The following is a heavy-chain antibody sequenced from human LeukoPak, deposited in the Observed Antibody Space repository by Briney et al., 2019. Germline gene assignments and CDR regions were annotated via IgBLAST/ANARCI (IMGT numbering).Heavy chain of an antibody. D-gene: IGHD3-22*01. CDR1: GFTFSSYS. CDR2: ISSSSSYI. J-gene: IGHJ4*02. Sequence: PGGSLRLSCAASGFTFSSYSMNWVRQAPGKGLEWVSSISSSSSYIYYADSVKGRFTISRDNAKNSLYLQMNSLRAEDTAVYYCARDFRLDLTRSRNYYYDSSGLDYWGQGTLVTVSS. CDR3: ARDFRLDLTRSRNYYYDSSGLDY. V-gene: IGHV3-21*01.